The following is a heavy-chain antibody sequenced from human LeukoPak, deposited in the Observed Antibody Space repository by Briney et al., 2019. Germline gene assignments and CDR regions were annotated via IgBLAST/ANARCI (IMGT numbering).Heavy chain of an antibody. CDR1: GFTLRHFA. CDR2: IASDGDT. CDR3: ANEAHRHLDLHN. J-gene: IGHJ4*02. V-gene: IGHV3-23*01. Sequence: PGGSLRLSCAASGFTLRHFAMNWVRQAPGKGPEWVSSIASDGDTLYAGSVKGRFTISRDISTNTLHLQMNSLRADDTAIYFCANEAHRHLDLHNWGQGTLVTVST.